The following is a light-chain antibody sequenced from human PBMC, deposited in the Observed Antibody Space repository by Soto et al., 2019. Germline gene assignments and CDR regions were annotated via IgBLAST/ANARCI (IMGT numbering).Light chain of an antibody. J-gene: IGLJ1*01. CDR3: CSYAGSSTFPYV. CDR2: EVS. V-gene: IGLV2-23*02. CDR1: SSDVGSYNL. Sequence: QSALTQPASVSGSPGQSITISCTGTSSDVGSYNLVSLYQQHPGKAPKLMIYEVSKRPSGVSNRFSGSKSGNTASLTISGLQAENEADYYCCSYAGSSTFPYVFGTGTKLTVL.